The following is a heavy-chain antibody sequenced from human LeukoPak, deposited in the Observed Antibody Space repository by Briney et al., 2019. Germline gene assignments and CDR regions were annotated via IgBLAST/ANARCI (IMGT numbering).Heavy chain of an antibody. D-gene: IGHD6-13*01. Sequence: GGSLRLSCAASGFTFSSYSMNWVRQAPGKGLEWVSSISSSSSYIYYADSVKGRFTISRDNAKNSLYLQMNSLRAEDTAVYYCARQFRIAAAGTFGSWGQGTLVTVSS. J-gene: IGHJ4*02. CDR2: ISSSSSYI. CDR3: ARQFRIAAAGTFGS. V-gene: IGHV3-21*01. CDR1: GFTFSSYS.